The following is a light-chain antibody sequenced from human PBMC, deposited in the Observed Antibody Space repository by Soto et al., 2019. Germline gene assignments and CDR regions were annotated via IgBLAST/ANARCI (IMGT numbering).Light chain of an antibody. V-gene: IGKV1-5*01. CDR2: DAS. J-gene: IGKJ1*01. CDR3: LQDYNYPRT. Sequence: DIQMTQSPSTLSASGGDSVTLTCRASQSITIWLAWYQQKPGKAPKLLIYDASSLQSGVPSRFSGSGSGTDFTLTISSLQPEDFATYYCLQDYNYPRTFGQGTKVDIK. CDR1: QSITIW.